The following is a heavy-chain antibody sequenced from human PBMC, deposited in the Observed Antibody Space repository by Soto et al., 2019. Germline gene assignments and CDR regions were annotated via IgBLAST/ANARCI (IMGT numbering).Heavy chain of an antibody. Sequence: SETLSLTCTLSGGSISGYYWTWIRQPPENGLEWIAFIYYSGTTSYNPSLKSRVTISVDTSSNQFSLKLNSVTASDPAVYFCARFGVSGSHQTRVMDVWGQGTTVTVSS. CDR1: GGSISGYY. D-gene: IGHD3-16*02. CDR2: IYYSGTT. CDR3: ARFGVSGSHQTRVMDV. V-gene: IGHV4-59*01. J-gene: IGHJ6*02.